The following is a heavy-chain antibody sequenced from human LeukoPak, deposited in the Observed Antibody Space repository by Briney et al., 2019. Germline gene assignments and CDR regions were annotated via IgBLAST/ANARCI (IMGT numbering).Heavy chain of an antibody. CDR3: AKLPSSSWHTRDDY. CDR1: GFTFSSSA. D-gene: IGHD6-13*01. Sequence: GGSLRLSCVASGFTFSSSAMSWVRQAPGKGLEWVSAISGSGGSTYYADSVKGRFTISRDNSKNTLYLQMNSLRAEDTAVYYCAKLPSSSWHTRDDYWGQGTLITVSS. J-gene: IGHJ4*02. V-gene: IGHV3-23*01. CDR2: ISGSGGST.